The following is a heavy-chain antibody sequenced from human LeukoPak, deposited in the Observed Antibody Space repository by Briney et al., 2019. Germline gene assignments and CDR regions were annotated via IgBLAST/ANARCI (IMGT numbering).Heavy chain of an antibody. Sequence: SVKVSCKASGGTFSSYAISWVRQAPGQGLEWMGRIIPIFGTANYAQKFQGRVTITTDESPSTAYMELSSLRSEDTAVYYCARGYPMAYSSGWFGSRSYTFDPWGQGTLVTVSS. V-gene: IGHV1-69*05. J-gene: IGHJ5*02. D-gene: IGHD6-19*01. CDR2: IIPIFGTA. CDR3: ARGYPMAYSSGWFGSRSYTFDP. CDR1: GGTFSSYA.